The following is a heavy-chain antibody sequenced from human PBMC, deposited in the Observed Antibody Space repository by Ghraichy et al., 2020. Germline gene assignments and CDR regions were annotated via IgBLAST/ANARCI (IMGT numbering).Heavy chain of an antibody. D-gene: IGHD3-16*01. Sequence: SQTLSLTCTVSGGSISGYYWSWIRQPPGKGLEWIGYIYYSGSTNYNPSLKSRVTISVDTSKNQFSLKLNSVTAADTAVYYCARFSTIGSWGWFDPWGQGTLVTVSS. J-gene: IGHJ5*02. CDR1: GGSISGYY. V-gene: IGHV4-59*08. CDR2: IYYSGST. CDR3: ARFSTIGSWGWFDP.